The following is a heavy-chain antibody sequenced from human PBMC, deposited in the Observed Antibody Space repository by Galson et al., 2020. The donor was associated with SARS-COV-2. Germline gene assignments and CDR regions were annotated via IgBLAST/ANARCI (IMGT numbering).Heavy chain of an antibody. CDR2: TSYDGNNK. Sequence: GGSLRLSCAASGFTFSSYAMHWARQAPGKGLEWVAVTSYDGNNKYYADSVKGRFTISRDNSKSTLYLQVNSLRAEDTAVYYCARAGSGSYYHGMDVWGQGTTVTVSS. D-gene: IGHD1-26*01. J-gene: IGHJ6*02. V-gene: IGHV3-30*04. CDR3: ARAGSGSYYHGMDV. CDR1: GFTFSSYA.